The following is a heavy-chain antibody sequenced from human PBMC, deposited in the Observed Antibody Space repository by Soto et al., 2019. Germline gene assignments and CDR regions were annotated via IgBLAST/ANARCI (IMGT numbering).Heavy chain of an antibody. V-gene: IGHV3-48*04. J-gene: IGHJ5*02. CDR2: ISSTSSAI. D-gene: IGHD2-15*01. CDR1: GFTFGSYS. Sequence: DVQLVESGGGLVQPGGSLTLSCAASGFTFGSYSMNWVRQAPGKGLEWVSYISSTSSAIWYADSLKGRFIISRDNAENSLYLQMHSLRAEDTAVYFCARGWGCSSGSCYFTSLGQGTLVTVSS. CDR3: ARGWGCSSGSCYFTS.